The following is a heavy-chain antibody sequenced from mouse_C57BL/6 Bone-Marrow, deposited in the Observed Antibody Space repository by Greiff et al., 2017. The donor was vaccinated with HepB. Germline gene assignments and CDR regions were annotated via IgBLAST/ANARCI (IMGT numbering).Heavy chain of an antibody. CDR1: GYTFTDYY. CDR2: INPNNGGT. V-gene: IGHV1-26*01. Sequence: VQLQQSGPELVKPGASVKISCKASGYTFTDYYMNWVKQSHGKSLEWIGDINPNNGGTSYNQKFKGKATLTVDKSSSTAYMELRSLTSEDSAVYYCARPGRGFAYWGQGTLVTVSA. J-gene: IGHJ3*01. D-gene: IGHD3-3*01. CDR3: ARPGRGFAY.